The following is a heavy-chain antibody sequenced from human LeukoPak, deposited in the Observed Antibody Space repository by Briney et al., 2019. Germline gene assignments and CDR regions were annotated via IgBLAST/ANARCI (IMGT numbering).Heavy chain of an antibody. Sequence: GESLRLSCTTSGFNFNNAWMNWVRQAPGKGLEWVGRIKSRTDGGTTVYSAPVKGRFTISRDDSKSTLYLQMNSLRAEDTAVYYCTRDLDGSGNYHWFDPWGQGTLVTVSS. J-gene: IGHJ5*02. V-gene: IGHV3-15*07. CDR3: TRDLDGSGNYHWFDP. CDR1: GFNFNNAW. D-gene: IGHD3-10*01. CDR2: IKSRTDGGTT.